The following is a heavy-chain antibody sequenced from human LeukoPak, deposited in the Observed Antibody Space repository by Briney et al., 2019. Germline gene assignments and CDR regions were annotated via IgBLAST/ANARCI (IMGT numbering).Heavy chain of an antibody. CDR3: ARDRNWNPTYNWFDP. D-gene: IGHD1-20*01. V-gene: IGHV1-69*06. J-gene: IGHJ5*02. Sequence: SVKVSCKASGGTFSSYAISWVRQAPGQGLEWMGGIIPIFGTANYAQKFQGRVTITADKSTSTAYMELSSLRSEDTAVYYCARDRNWNPTYNWFDPWGQGTLVTVSS. CDR2: IIPIFGTA. CDR1: GGTFSSYA.